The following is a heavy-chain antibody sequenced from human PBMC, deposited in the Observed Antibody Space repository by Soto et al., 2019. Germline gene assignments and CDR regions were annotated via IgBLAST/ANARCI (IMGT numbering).Heavy chain of an antibody. J-gene: IGHJ2*01. CDR2: IYYSGST. Sequence: QLQLQESGPGLVKPSETLSLTCTVSGGSISSSSYYWGWIRQPPGKGLEWIGSIYYSGSTYYNPSLKSRVTISVDTSKNQFSLKLSSVTAADMAVYYCARRGSAYWYFDLWGRGTLVTVSS. D-gene: IGHD3-10*01. V-gene: IGHV4-39*01. CDR3: ARRGSAYWYFDL. CDR1: GGSISSSSYY.